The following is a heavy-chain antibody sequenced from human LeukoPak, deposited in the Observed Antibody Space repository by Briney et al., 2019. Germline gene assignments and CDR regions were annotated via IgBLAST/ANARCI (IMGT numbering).Heavy chain of an antibody. CDR2: IIPIFGTA. Sequence: ASVKVSCKASGGTFSSYAISWVRQAPGQGLEWMGGIIPIFGTANYAQKFQGRVTITADESTSTAYMELSSLRSEDTAVYYCASEICGGDCYYDYWGQGTLVTVSS. V-gene: IGHV1-69*13. CDR1: GGTFSSYA. CDR3: ASEICGGDCYYDY. J-gene: IGHJ4*02. D-gene: IGHD2-21*02.